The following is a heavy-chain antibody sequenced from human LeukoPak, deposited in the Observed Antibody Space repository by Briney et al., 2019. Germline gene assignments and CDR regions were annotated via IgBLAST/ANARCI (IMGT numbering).Heavy chain of an antibody. D-gene: IGHD3-22*01. V-gene: IGHV3-21*01. Sequence: GGPLRLSCAASGFTFSSYSMNWVRQAPGKGLEWVSSISSSSSYIYYADSVKGRFTISRDNAKNSLYMQMNSLRAEDTAVYYCARDQSCHYYDSSGSDYWGQGTLVTVSS. CDR3: ARDQSCHYYDSSGSDY. CDR2: ISSSSSYI. J-gene: IGHJ4*02. CDR1: GFTFSSYS.